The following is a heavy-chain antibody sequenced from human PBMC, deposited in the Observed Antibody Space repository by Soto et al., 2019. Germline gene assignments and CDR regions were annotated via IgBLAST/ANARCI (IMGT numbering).Heavy chain of an antibody. CDR3: ARDPHSSSPSDFNWFDP. CDR2: TYYRSKWYN. CDR1: GDSVSSNSAA. Sequence: CAISGDSVSSNSAAWNWIRQSPSRGLEWLGRTYYRSKWYNDYAVSVKSRITINPDTSKNQFSLQLNSVTPEDTAVYYCARDPHSSSPSDFNWFDPWGQGTLVTVSS. V-gene: IGHV6-1*01. D-gene: IGHD6-6*01. J-gene: IGHJ5*02.